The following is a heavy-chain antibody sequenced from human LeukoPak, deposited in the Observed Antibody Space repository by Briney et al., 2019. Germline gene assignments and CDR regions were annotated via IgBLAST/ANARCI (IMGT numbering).Heavy chain of an antibody. V-gene: IGHV4-59*08. CDR3: APPDTLMDIA. Sequence: KPSETLSLTCTVSGGSISSYYWSWIRQPPGKGLEWIGYIYYSGSTNYNPSLKSRVTISVDTSKNQFSLKLSSVTAADTAVYYCAPPDTLMDIAWGQGTLVTVSS. J-gene: IGHJ5*02. CDR2: IYYSGST. D-gene: IGHD5-18*01. CDR1: GGSISSYY.